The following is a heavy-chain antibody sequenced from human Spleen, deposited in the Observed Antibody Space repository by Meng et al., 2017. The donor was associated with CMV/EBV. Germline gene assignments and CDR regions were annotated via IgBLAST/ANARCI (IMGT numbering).Heavy chain of an antibody. CDR1: GFTVSSKS. D-gene: IGHD6-6*01. Sequence: GESLKISCAASGFTVSSKSMSWVRQAPGKGLERVSVIYSGGNTYYADSVKGRFTISRDNSKNTLYLQMNSLRPEDTAVYYCAREYFLDYWGQGTLVTVSS. CDR3: AREYFLDY. CDR2: IYSGGNT. J-gene: IGHJ4*02. V-gene: IGHV3-66*02.